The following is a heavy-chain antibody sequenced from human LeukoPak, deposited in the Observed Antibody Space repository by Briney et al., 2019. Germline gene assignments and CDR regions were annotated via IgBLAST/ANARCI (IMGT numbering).Heavy chain of an antibody. CDR1: GDSVSSDRAA. Sequence: SQTLSLTCAISGDSVSSDRAAWNWIRQSPSRGLEWLGGTYYRAKWFNEYAGPVKSRITINPDTSKNHFSLHLNSVTPEDTAVYYCARQQSRAFDIWGHGTMVTVSS. J-gene: IGHJ3*02. CDR3: ARQQSRAFDI. D-gene: IGHD1/OR15-1a*01. V-gene: IGHV6-1*01. CDR2: TYYRAKWFN.